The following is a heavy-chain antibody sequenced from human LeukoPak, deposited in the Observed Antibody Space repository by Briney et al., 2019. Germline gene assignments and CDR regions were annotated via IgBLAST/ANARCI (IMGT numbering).Heavy chain of an antibody. Sequence: SETLSLTCTVSGGSISSYYWSWIRQPAGKGLEWIGRIYTSGSTNFNPSLKSRVTMSVDTSKNQFSLKLSSVTPADTAVYYCARDRDFWSGYGFDPWGQGTLVTVSS. CDR3: ARDRDFWSGYGFDP. CDR1: GGSISSYY. CDR2: IYTSGST. J-gene: IGHJ5*02. V-gene: IGHV4-4*07. D-gene: IGHD3-3*01.